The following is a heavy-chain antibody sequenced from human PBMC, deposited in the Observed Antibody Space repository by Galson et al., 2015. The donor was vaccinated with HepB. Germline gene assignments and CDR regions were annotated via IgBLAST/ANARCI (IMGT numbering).Heavy chain of an antibody. Sequence: SLRLSCAASGFTFDDYAMHWVRQAPGKGLEWVSGISWNSGSIGYADSVKGRFTISRDNAKNSLYLQMNSLRAEDTALYYCAKDRGIAAAGTVYYYGMDVWGQGTTVTVSS. D-gene: IGHD6-13*01. CDR2: ISWNSGSI. V-gene: IGHV3-9*01. CDR3: AKDRGIAAAGTVYYYGMDV. CDR1: GFTFDDYA. J-gene: IGHJ6*02.